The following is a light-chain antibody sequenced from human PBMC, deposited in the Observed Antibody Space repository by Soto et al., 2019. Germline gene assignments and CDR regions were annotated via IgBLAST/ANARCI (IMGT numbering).Light chain of an antibody. Sequence: QPVLTQPPSASGTPGQSVTISCSGSTSNIGSKTVSWYQQVPGAAPKLLIYSTNQWPSGVPDQFSGSKSGTSASLTISGLQSEDEADYYCATWDDSLNGLYVFGPGTKLTVL. CDR2: STN. CDR1: TSNIGSKT. CDR3: ATWDDSLNGLYV. J-gene: IGLJ1*01. V-gene: IGLV1-44*01.